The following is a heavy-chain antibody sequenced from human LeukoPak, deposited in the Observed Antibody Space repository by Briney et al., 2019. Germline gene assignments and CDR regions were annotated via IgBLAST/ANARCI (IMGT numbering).Heavy chain of an antibody. CDR3: ARGGYDFWGGYSNWFDP. CDR2: IYTSGST. J-gene: IGHJ5*02. CDR1: GGSISSGSYY. D-gene: IGHD3-3*01. Sequence: SETLSLTCTVSGGSISSGSYYWSWIRQPAGKGLEWIGRIYTSGSTNYNPSLKSRVTISVDTSKNQFSLKLSSVTAADTAVYYCARGGYDFWGGYSNWFDPWGQGTLVTVSS. V-gene: IGHV4-61*02.